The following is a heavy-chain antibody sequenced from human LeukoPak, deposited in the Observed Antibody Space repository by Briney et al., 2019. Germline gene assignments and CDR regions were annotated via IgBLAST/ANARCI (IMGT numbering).Heavy chain of an antibody. V-gene: IGHV1-3*01. J-gene: IGHJ6*02. Sequence: ASVKVSCKGSGYTFTNYAVHWVRQAPGQRLEWLGWINPGNGDTKYSQNFQGRVTVTSGTSAATAYVELNSLTSEDTAVYYCARERWHCRVNCYSVYYYALDVWGQGTTVTVSS. CDR1: GYTFTNYA. CDR2: INPGNGDT. CDR3: ARERWHCRVNCYSVYYYALDV. D-gene: IGHD2-15*01.